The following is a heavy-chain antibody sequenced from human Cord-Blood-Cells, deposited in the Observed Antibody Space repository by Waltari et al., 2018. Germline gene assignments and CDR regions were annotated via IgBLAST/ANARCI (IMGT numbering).Heavy chain of an antibody. CDR2: FDPEDGET. Sequence: QVQLVQSGAEVKKPGASVKVSCKVSGYTLHESSMHGVRQAPGKGLEWMGGFDPEDGETIYAQKFQGRVTMTEDTSTDTAYMELSSLRSEDTAVYYCATLGDYDFWSGIFDYWGQGTLVTVSS. V-gene: IGHV1-24*01. J-gene: IGHJ4*02. D-gene: IGHD3-3*01. CDR1: GYTLHESS. CDR3: ATLGDYDFWSGIFDY.